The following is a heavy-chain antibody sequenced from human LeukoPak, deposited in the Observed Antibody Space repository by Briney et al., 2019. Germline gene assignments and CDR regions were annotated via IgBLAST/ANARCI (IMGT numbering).Heavy chain of an antibody. Sequence: SETLSLTCTVSGGSISSYYWSWIRQPPGEGLEWIGYIYYSGSTNYNPSLKSRVTISVDTSKNQFSLKLSSVTAADTAVYYCARRVTMVRGSDAFDIWGQGTMVTVSS. D-gene: IGHD3-10*01. CDR1: GGSISSYY. V-gene: IGHV4-59*08. J-gene: IGHJ3*02. CDR3: ARRVTMVRGSDAFDI. CDR2: IYYSGST.